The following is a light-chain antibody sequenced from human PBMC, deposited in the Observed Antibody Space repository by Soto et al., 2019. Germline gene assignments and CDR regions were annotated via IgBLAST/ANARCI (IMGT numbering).Light chain of an antibody. CDR2: GAS. CDR1: QSVSSNY. V-gene: IGKV3-20*01. CDR3: QQFPYSPSI. J-gene: IGKJ2*01. Sequence: EIVLTQSPGTLSLSPGERATLSCRASQSVSSNYLAWYQQKPGQPPRLLIYGASARPTGIPDRFQGSGSGTDFTLTSSRLEPEDFAVYYCQQFPYSPSIFGQGTKLGIK.